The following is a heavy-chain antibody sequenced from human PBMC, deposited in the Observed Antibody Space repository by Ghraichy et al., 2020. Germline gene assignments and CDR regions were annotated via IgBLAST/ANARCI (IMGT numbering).Heavy chain of an antibody. Sequence: SETLSLTCSVSGGSISPFYWSWIRQSPEKGLEWIGYLYYGGSTKTNPSLESRVTMSVDTPKNQFSLVVTSVNAADTATYYCARVKDYGWDRYFDLWGPGIRVTVSS. CDR1: GGSISPFY. V-gene: IGHV4-59*13. CDR3: ARVKDYGWDRYFDL. J-gene: IGHJ4*02. CDR2: LYYGGST. D-gene: IGHD4/OR15-4a*01.